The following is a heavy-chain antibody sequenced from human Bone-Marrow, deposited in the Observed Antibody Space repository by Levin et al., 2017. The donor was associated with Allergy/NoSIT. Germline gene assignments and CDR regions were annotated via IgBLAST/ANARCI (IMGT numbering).Heavy chain of an antibody. D-gene: IGHD1-26*01. CDR1: NFSISSGYS. CDR2: LSQTGGT. V-gene: IGHV4-38-2*01. Sequence: SQTLSLTCGVSNFSISSGYSWGWIRQPPGKGLEWIGHLSQTGGTYYNPSLKSRVTISVDTSNSHFALRLKSVTAADTAVYYCARGALEWELVPYQWYFDLWGRGTLVTVSS. CDR3: ARGALEWELVPYQWYFDL. J-gene: IGHJ2*01.